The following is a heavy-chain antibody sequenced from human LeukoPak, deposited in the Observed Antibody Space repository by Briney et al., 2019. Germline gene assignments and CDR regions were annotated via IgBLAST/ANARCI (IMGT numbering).Heavy chain of an antibody. CDR1: GGSISNYY. CDR2: IYHSWGT. D-gene: IGHD3-9*01. V-gene: IGHV4-59*01. J-gene: IGHJ3*02. Sequence: PSQTLSLTCTVSGGSISNYYWSWIRQPPAKGLEWIGYIYHSWGTNYIPSLKSRVTFSLDTSQNQFSLNLRSVTAADTALYYCARGRFSYNSLTCYYHDAFDIWGQGTMVTVSS. CDR3: ARGRFSYNSLTCYYHDAFDI.